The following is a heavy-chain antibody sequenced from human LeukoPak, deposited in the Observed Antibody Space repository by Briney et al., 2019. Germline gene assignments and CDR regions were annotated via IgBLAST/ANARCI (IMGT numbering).Heavy chain of an antibody. D-gene: IGHD2-15*01. V-gene: IGHV3-33*01. CDR1: GFTFSSYG. Sequence: GGSLRLSCAASGFTFSSYGMHWVRQAPGKRLEWVAVIWYDGSIKYYADSVKGRFTISRDNSKNTLYLQMNSLRAEDTAAYYCARDPQYCSGGSCYSRYSFDYWGQGTLVTVSS. CDR2: IWYDGSIK. CDR3: ARDPQYCSGGSCYSRYSFDY. J-gene: IGHJ4*02.